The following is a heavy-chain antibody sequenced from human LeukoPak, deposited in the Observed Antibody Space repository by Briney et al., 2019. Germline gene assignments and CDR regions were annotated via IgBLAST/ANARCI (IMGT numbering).Heavy chain of an antibody. J-gene: IGHJ4*02. CDR3: ATCPATIAAAGFDY. CDR2: ISSSSSII. CDR1: GFTFSSYS. Sequence: GGSLRLSCAASGFTFSSYSMNWVRQAPGKGLEWVSYISSSSSIIYYADPVKGRFTISRDNAKNSLYLQMNSLRAEDTALYYCATCPATIAAAGFDYWGQGTLVTVSS. D-gene: IGHD6-13*01. V-gene: IGHV3-48*04.